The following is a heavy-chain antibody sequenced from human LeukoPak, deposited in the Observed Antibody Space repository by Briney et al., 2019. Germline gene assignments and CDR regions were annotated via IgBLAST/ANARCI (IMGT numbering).Heavy chain of an antibody. CDR3: AKDPGGWFGELLPNAPDYFDY. CDR2: ISGSGGST. CDR1: GFTFSSYA. D-gene: IGHD3-10*01. V-gene: IGHV3-23*01. J-gene: IGHJ4*02. Sequence: GGSPRLSCAASGFTFSSYAMSWVRQAPGKGLEWVSAISGSGGSTYYADSVKGRFTISRDNSKNTLYLQMNSLRAEDTAVYYCAKDPGGWFGELLPNAPDYFDYWGQGTLVTVSS.